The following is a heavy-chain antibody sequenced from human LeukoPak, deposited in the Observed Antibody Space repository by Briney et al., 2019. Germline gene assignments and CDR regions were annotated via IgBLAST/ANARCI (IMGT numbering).Heavy chain of an antibody. V-gene: IGHV3-48*01. Sequence: PGGSLRLSRTASGFSFSSYSMNWVRQAPGKGLEWVAYIAYTNTIHYADSVRGRFAISRDNARNSLYLQLNSLRAEDTAVYYCARDPHSLDYWGQGTRVTVSS. CDR1: GFSFSSYS. J-gene: IGHJ4*02. CDR3: ARDPHSLDY. CDR2: IAYTNTI.